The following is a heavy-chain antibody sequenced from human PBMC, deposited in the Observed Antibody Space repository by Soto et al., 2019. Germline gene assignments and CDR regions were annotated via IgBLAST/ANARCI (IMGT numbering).Heavy chain of an antibody. CDR2: IYYSGST. CDR1: GGSISSYY. Sequence: ETLSLTCTVSGGSISSYYWSWIRQPPGKGLEWIGYIYYSGSTNYNPSLKSRVTISVDTSKNQFSLKLSSVTAADTAVYYCARESDDSITIFAPVSPVPYYYYYGMDVWGQGTTVTVSS. CDR3: ARESDDSITIFAPVSPVPYYYYYGMDV. D-gene: IGHD3-3*01. J-gene: IGHJ6*02. V-gene: IGHV4-59*01.